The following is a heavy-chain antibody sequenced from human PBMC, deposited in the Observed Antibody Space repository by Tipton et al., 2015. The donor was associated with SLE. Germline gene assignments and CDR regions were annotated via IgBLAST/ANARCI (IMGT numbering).Heavy chain of an antibody. J-gene: IGHJ4*02. CDR2: IYYSGST. D-gene: IGHD4-17*01. Sequence: TLSLTCIVSGGITHNYWSWIRQSPGRGLEWIGYIYYSGSTDYNPSPKSRVTISLDKSKNQFSLKLNSGTASDTAVYYCARLPLYGDYDYWGQGTLVIVSS. V-gene: IGHV4-59*08. CDR3: ARLPLYGDYDY. CDR1: GGITHNY.